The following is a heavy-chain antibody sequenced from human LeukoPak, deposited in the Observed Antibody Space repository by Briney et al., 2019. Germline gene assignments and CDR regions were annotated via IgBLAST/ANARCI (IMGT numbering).Heavy chain of an antibody. Sequence: ASVKVSCKASGYTFTSYGISWVRQAPGQGLEWMGWISTYNGNTNYAQKLQGRVTMTTDTSTSTAYMELRSLRSDDTAVYYCARMYYYDSNGYDSHEYYFDYWGQGTLVTVSS. V-gene: IGHV1-18*01. D-gene: IGHD3-22*01. CDR3: ARMYYYDSNGYDSHEYYFDY. CDR1: GYTFTSYG. J-gene: IGHJ4*02. CDR2: ISTYNGNT.